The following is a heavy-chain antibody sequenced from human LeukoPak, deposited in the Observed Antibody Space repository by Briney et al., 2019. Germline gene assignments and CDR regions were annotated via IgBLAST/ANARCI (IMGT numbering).Heavy chain of an antibody. CDR1: GFTFSSYA. J-gene: IGHJ4*02. CDR3: ARDHDSSSSFDY. CDR2: ISYDGSNK. Sequence: SCKASGFTFSSYASRGGRPAPHGGLGWGAVISYDGSNKYYADSVKGRFTISRDNSKNTLYLQMNSLRAEDTAVYYCARDHDSSSSFDYWGQGTLVTVSS. V-gene: IGHV3-30*04. D-gene: IGHD6-6*01.